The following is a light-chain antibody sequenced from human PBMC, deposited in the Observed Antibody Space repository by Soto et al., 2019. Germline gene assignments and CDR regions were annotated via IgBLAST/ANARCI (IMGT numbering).Light chain of an antibody. Sequence: DIVMTQTPLSLPVSLGQPASISCRSSQSLVHSAGNTSLSWLQQRPDQPPRLLIYKTSNRFSGVPDRFSGSGAGTDFTLKISRVEAEDVGVYYCMQATQMPPTFGQGTKFEIK. CDR1: QSLVHSAGNTS. CDR3: MQATQMPPT. J-gene: IGKJ2*01. V-gene: IGKV2-24*01. CDR2: KTS.